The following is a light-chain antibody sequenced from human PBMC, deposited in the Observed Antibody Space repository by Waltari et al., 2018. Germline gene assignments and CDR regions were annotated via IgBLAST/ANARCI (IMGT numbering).Light chain of an antibody. CDR3: QQYNRWPPIT. CDR2: EAS. Sequence: EIVMTQSPATLSVSPGERATLSCRASQSVTSNLAWYQQKPGQAPRLLIYEASTRATGISARFSGSGSGTDFTLTISSLQSEDFAVYYCQQYNRWPPITFGQGTRLEIK. CDR1: QSVTSN. J-gene: IGKJ5*01. V-gene: IGKV3-15*01.